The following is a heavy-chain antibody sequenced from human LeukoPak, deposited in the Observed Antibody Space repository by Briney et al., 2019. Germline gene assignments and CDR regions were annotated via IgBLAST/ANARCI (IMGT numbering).Heavy chain of an antibody. J-gene: IGHJ3*02. CDR1: GFIFSDHY. CDR2: SRNKADSYTI. D-gene: IGHD2-15*01. Sequence: PGGSLRLSCAASGFIFSDHYMDWVRQAPGKGLEWVGRSRNKADSYTIEYAASVKGRFTISRDDSKNSLYLQLNSLKTEDTAVYYCARGYCSGSRCSRKADAFGIWGQGTMVTVSS. V-gene: IGHV3-72*01. CDR3: ARGYCSGSRCSRKADAFGI.